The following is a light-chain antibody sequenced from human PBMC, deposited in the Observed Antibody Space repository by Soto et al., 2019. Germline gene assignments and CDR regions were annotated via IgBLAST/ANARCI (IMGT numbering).Light chain of an antibody. V-gene: IGKV1-39*01. Sequence: QVTQSQSPLSADGVDTPTLTRRASQSIRSYLNWYQQKPGKAPKLLIYAASSLQTGVSSRFSGSGSGTDFTLTISNLQPEDFATYYCQQTSSTPTFGGGTKV. CDR2: AAS. CDR1: QSIRSY. J-gene: IGKJ4*01. CDR3: QQTSSTPT.